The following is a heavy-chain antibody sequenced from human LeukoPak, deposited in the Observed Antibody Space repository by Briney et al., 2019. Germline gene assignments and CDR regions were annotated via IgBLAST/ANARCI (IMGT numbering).Heavy chain of an antibody. CDR3: ANNRYRGVPTYYYDSSGSSHFDL. V-gene: IGHV3-30*18. Sequence: GRSLRPSWSAFGSTLGSYGTDWVRHAPGKGLWWGAVISFVVSNPYYADAVKGRLTISRDNSKNTLYLQMNSLRAEDTAVYYCANNRYRGVPTYYYDSSGSSHFDLWGRGTLVTVSS. D-gene: IGHD3-22*01. CDR2: ISFVVSNP. CDR1: GSTLGSYG. J-gene: IGHJ2*01.